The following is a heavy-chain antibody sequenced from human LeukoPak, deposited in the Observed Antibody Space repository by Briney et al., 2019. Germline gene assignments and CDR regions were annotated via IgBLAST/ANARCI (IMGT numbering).Heavy chain of an antibody. CDR2: IYYNGRT. D-gene: IGHD2-2*01. V-gene: IGHV4-59*01. Sequence: SETLSLTCTVSGGSLSRDYWSWIRQSPGKGLEWIGCIYYNGRTNYSPYFASRVTMSLDTSKNQFSLRLNSVTAADTAVYYCARDRPGGSSFDYWGQGTLVTVSS. CDR3: ARDRPGGSSFDY. J-gene: IGHJ4*02. CDR1: GGSLSRDY.